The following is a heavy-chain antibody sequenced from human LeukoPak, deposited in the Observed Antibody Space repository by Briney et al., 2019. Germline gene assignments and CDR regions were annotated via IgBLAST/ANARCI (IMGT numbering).Heavy chain of an antibody. CDR1: GYSTNNGFY. CDR2: IYHSERT. CDR3: ARVLPITPYFDY. V-gene: IGHV4-38-2*02. J-gene: IGHJ4*02. D-gene: IGHD1-20*01. Sequence: ASETLSLTCTVSGYSTNNGFYWGWIRQPPGKGLEWIGSIYHSERTHYNPSLKSRVTISVDTSKNQFSLKLSSVTAADTAVYYCARVLPITPYFDYWGQGTLVTVSS.